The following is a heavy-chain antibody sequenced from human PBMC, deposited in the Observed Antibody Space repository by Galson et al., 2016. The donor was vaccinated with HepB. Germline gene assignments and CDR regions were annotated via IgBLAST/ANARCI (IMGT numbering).Heavy chain of an antibody. CDR3: VQGSTAPAV. CDR2: ISRSGDST. V-gene: IGHV3-23*01. D-gene: IGHD1-26*01. Sequence: SLRLSCAASGFTFSNYGMTWVRQAPGKGLEVVSSISRSGDSTDYADSVKGRFTISRDNSKNTLSLQMNSLTADDTAKYYCVQGSTAPAVWGKGTTVTVSP. J-gene: IGHJ6*04. CDR1: GFTFSNYG.